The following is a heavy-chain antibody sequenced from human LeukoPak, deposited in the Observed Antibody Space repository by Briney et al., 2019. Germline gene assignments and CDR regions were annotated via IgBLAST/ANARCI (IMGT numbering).Heavy chain of an antibody. V-gene: IGHV4-39*01. Sequence: SETLSLTCTVSGGSISSSSYYWGWIRQPPGKGLEWIGSIYYSGSTYYNPSLKSRVTISVDTSKNQFSLKLSSVTAADTAVYYCARGPYDSSGYWDYWGQGTLVTVSS. CDR1: GGSISSSSYY. CDR2: IYYSGST. D-gene: IGHD3-22*01. J-gene: IGHJ4*02. CDR3: ARGPYDSSGYWDY.